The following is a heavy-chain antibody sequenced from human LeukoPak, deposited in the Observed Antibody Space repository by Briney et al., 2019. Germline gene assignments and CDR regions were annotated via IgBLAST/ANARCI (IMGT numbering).Heavy chain of an antibody. CDR3: ARGVYYDSSGYPPVY. CDR1: GFTFSSYG. Sequence: GRSLRLSCAASGFTFSSYGMHWVRQAPGKGLEGVAVIWYDGSNKYYADSVKGRFTISRDNSKNTLYLQMNSLGAEDTAVYYCARGVYYDSSGYPPVYWGQGTLVTVSS. J-gene: IGHJ4*02. D-gene: IGHD3-22*01. CDR2: IWYDGSNK. V-gene: IGHV3-33*01.